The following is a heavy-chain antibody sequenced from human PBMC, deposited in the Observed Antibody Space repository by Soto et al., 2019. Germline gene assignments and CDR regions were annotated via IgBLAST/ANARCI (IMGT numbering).Heavy chain of an antibody. CDR3: ARQYNPGYYDILTDYYGMDV. D-gene: IGHD3-9*01. V-gene: IGHV4-39*01. CDR1: GGSISSSSYY. Sequence: QLQLQESGPGLVKPSETLSLTCTVSGGSISSSSYYWGWIRQPPGKGLEWIGSIYYSGSTYYNPSLKSRVTISVDTSKNQFSLKLSSVTAADTAVYYCARQYNPGYYDILTDYYGMDVWGQGTTVTVSS. J-gene: IGHJ6*02. CDR2: IYYSGST.